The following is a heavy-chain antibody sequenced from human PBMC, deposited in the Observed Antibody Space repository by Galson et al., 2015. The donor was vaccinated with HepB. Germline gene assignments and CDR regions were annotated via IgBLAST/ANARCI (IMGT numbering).Heavy chain of an antibody. Sequence: SLRLSCAASGFTFSSYAMSWVRQAPGKGLEWVSAISGSGGSTYYADSVKGRFTISRDNSKNTLYLQMNSLRAEDTAVYYCAKETSRYCSGGSCYGMDVWGQGTTVTVSS. V-gene: IGHV3-23*01. J-gene: IGHJ6*02. D-gene: IGHD2-15*01. CDR2: ISGSGGST. CDR3: AKETSRYCSGGSCYGMDV. CDR1: GFTFSSYA.